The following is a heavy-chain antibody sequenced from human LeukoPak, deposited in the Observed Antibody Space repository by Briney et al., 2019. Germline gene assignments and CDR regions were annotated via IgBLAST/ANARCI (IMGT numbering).Heavy chain of an antibody. D-gene: IGHD2-8*02. V-gene: IGHV3-30*02. CDR2: VHYDGNEK. CDR3: VQDTGLGDY. Sequence: GGSLRLSCAASGFIFSNYGMHWVRQPPGKGLEWVAFVHYDGNEKYYSESLRGRFTISRDNSKNTIYLQMNSLSAEDTAVYYCVQDTGLGDYWGQGTLVTVSS. CDR1: GFIFSNYG. J-gene: IGHJ4*02.